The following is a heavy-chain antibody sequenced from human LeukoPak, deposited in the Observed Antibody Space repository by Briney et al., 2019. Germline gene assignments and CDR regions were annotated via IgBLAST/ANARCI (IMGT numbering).Heavy chain of an antibody. D-gene: IGHD2-8*02. Sequence: LRLSCAASGFTFSSYGMHWVRQAPGKGLEWIGEINHSGSTNYNPSLKSRVTISVDTSKNQFSLKLSSVTAADTAVYYCARGPYVGILSCWGQGTLVTVSS. CDR1: GFTFSSYG. CDR3: ARGPYVGILSC. V-gene: IGHV4-34*01. CDR2: INHSGST. J-gene: IGHJ4*02.